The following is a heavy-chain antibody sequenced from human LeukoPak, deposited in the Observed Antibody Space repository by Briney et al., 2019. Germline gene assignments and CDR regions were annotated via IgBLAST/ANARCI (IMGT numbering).Heavy chain of an antibody. Sequence: ASGRVSCKASGYKFISHYLQWVRQAPGLGPEWMGWMHGGNGNTRYAEKFEGRVTMTRDTSTSTAYMDLSSLTSDDTAVYYCAREGSYCVGGDCYSFDFWGQGTLVTVSS. V-gene: IGHV1-2*02. CDR2: MHGGNGNT. CDR3: AREGSYCVGGDCYSFDF. CDR1: GYKFISHY. J-gene: IGHJ4*02. D-gene: IGHD2-21*02.